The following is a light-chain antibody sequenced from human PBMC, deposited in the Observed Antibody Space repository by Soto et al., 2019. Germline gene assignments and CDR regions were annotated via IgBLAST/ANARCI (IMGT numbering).Light chain of an antibody. CDR3: TSYTTISTLVV. CDR1: SSDVGGYNY. CDR2: GVN. Sequence: QSALTQPASVSGYPGQSSTISCTGTSSDVGGYNYVSWYQHRPGKAPELIIYGVNNRPSGVSLRFSGSKSGNTASLTISGLQAEDEADYYCTSYTTISTLVVFGGRTKLTVL. V-gene: IGLV2-14*03. J-gene: IGLJ2*01.